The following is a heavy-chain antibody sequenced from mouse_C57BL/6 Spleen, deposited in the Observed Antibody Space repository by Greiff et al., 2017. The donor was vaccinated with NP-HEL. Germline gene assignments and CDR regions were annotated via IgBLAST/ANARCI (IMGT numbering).Heavy chain of an antibody. Sequence: EVKLQQSGAELVRPGASVKLSCTASGFNIKDYYMHWVKQRPEQGLEWIGRIDPEDGDTEYAPKFQGKATMTADTSSNTAYLQLSSLTSEDTAVYYCTLYYGYDGFAYWGQGTLVTVSA. V-gene: IGHV14-1*01. D-gene: IGHD2-2*01. J-gene: IGHJ3*01. CDR2: IDPEDGDT. CDR1: GFNIKDYY. CDR3: TLYYGYDGFAY.